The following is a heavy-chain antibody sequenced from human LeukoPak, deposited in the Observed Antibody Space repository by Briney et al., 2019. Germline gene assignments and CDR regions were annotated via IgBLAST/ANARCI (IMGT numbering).Heavy chain of an antibody. J-gene: IGHJ4*02. V-gene: IGHV3-33*01. Sequence: PGRSLRLSCAASGFTFSSYGMHWVRQAPGKGLEWVAVIWYDGSNKYYADSVKGRFTISRDNSKNTLYLQMNSLRAEDTAVYYCARAGTYDSSGYYYDPHFDYWGQGTLVTVSS. CDR1: GFTFSSYG. CDR2: IWYDGSNK. CDR3: ARAGTYDSSGYYYDPHFDY. D-gene: IGHD3-22*01.